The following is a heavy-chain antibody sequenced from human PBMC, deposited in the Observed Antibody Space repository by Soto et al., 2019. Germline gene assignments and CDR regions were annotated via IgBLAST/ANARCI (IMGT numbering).Heavy chain of an antibody. D-gene: IGHD1-1*01. CDR1: GDSVSSNSAA. Sequence: SQTLSLTCDISGDSVSSNSAAWNWLRQTPSRGLEWLGRTYYKSQWYNNYAESVRSRITVNPDTSKNQFSLQLNSVTPEDTAVYYCARGPWDDVSRYYCKDVWGKGTRVTDS. J-gene: IGHJ6*03. V-gene: IGHV6-1*01. CDR2: TYYKSQWYN. CDR3: ARGPWDDVSRYYCKDV.